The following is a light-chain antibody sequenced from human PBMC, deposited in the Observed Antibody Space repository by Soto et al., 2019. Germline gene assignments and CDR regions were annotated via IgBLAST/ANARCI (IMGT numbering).Light chain of an antibody. V-gene: IGKV3-20*01. J-gene: IGKJ1*01. CDR2: GAS. CDR1: QSLSSTY. Sequence: EIVLTQSAGTLSLSPGERATLSCRASQSLSSTYLAWYQQKPGQAPRLLIYGASNRATGIPDRFSGSGSGTDFTLTIIRLEPEDFAVYYCQQYGSSPLTFGQGTKVEIK. CDR3: QQYGSSPLT.